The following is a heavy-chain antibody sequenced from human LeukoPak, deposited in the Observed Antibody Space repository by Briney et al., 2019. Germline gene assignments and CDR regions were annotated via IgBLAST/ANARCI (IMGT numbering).Heavy chain of an antibody. CDR3: AKDINAGSSGYGAFDI. CDR1: GFTFSNAW. CDR2: IKSKTEGGTT. V-gene: IGHV3-15*05. J-gene: IGHJ3*02. D-gene: IGHD3-22*01. Sequence: GGSLRLSCAASGFTFSNAWMSWVRQAPGKGLEWVGRIKSKTEGGTTDYAAPVKGRFTISRDNAKNSLYLQMNSLRAEDTALYYCAKDINAGSSGYGAFDIWGQGTMVTVSS.